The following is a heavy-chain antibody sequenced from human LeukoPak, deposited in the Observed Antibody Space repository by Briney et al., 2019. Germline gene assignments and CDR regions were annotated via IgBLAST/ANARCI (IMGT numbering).Heavy chain of an antibody. J-gene: IGHJ4*02. CDR3: ARDVYGDYDFDY. D-gene: IGHD4-17*01. V-gene: IGHV3-74*01. CDR1: GFTFSNYA. Sequence: GGSLRLSCAASGFTFSNYAMHWVRQAPGKGLVWVSRINSDGSSTSYADSVKGRFTISRDNAKNTLYLQMNSLRAEDTAVYYCARDVYGDYDFDYWGQGTLVTVSS. CDR2: INSDGSST.